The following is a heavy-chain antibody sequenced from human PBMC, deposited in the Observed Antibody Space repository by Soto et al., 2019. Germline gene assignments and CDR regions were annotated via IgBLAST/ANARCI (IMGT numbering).Heavy chain of an antibody. CDR1: GYTFTSYG. D-gene: IGHD1-26*01. Sequence: QVQLVQSGAEVKKPGASVKVSCKASGYTFTSYGFSWVRQAPGQGLEWMGWISAYNGNTNYAQKLQGRVTMTTDTSTSAGYMELRSLRSDDTAVYYCAREGSRPYYYYGMDVWCQGTTVTVSS. CDR3: AREGSRPYYYYGMDV. V-gene: IGHV1-18*01. CDR2: ISAYNGNT. J-gene: IGHJ6*02.